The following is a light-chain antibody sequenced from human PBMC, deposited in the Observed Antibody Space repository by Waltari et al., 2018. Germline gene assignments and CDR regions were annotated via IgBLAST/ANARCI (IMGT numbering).Light chain of an antibody. V-gene: IGKV1-17*01. CDR1: QGIGNT. CDR3: LQSNSYPYT. Sequence: DIQMTQSPSSLSASVGASVTIPCRASQGIGNTLGWYQQKPGKAPKRLIYAASSLQSGVPSRFSGSGSGTEFTLTISSLQPEDFATYYCLQSNSYPYTFGQGTKLEIK. J-gene: IGKJ2*01. CDR2: AAS.